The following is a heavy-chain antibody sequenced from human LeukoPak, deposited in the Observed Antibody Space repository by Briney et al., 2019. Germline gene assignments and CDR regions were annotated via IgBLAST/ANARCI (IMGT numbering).Heavy chain of an antibody. Sequence: GGSLRLSCAASGFTFSSYSMNWVRQAPGKGLEWVSYISSDSNTIYYADSVKGGFTISRDNAKNSLYLQMNSMRAEDTAVYYCARGLYGDHGGYWGQGTLVTVSS. D-gene: IGHD4-17*01. CDR2: ISSDSNTI. V-gene: IGHV3-48*01. CDR3: ARGLYGDHGGY. J-gene: IGHJ4*02. CDR1: GFTFSSYS.